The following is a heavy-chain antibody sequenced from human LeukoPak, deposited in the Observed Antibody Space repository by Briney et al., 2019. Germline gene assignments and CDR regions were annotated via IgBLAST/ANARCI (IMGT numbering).Heavy chain of an antibody. V-gene: IGHV3-21*01. CDR1: GFTFSSYS. CDR2: ISSSSSYI. CDR3: ARDSQYYDFWSGLGAFDI. J-gene: IGHJ3*02. D-gene: IGHD3-3*01. Sequence: PGGSLRLSCAASGFTFSSYSMNWVRQAPGKGLEWVSSISSSSSYIYYADSVKGRFTISRDNAKNSLYLQMNSLRAEDTAVYYCARDSQYYDFWSGLGAFDIWGQGTMVTVSS.